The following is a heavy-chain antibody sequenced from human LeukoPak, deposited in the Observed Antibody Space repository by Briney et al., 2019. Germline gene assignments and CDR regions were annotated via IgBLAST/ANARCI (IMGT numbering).Heavy chain of an antibody. D-gene: IGHD2-2*01. CDR2: INPNSGGT. Sequence: ASVKVSCKASGYTFTGYYMHWVRQAPGQGLEWMGWINPNSGGTNYAQKFQGRVTMTRDTSISTAYMELSRLRSDDTAVYYCARGPIVVVPAAPQDYYYYYMDVWGKGTTVTVSS. V-gene: IGHV1-2*02. CDR3: ARGPIVVVPAAPQDYYYYYMDV. CDR1: GYTFTGYY. J-gene: IGHJ6*03.